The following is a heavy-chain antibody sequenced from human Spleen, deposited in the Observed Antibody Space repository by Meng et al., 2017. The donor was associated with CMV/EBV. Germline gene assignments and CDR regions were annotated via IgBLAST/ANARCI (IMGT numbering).Heavy chain of an antibody. D-gene: IGHD3-10*01. CDR3: ARMRGSGSEDY. Sequence: SESLSLTCTVSGGPIKNPNYYWSWNRHQPGKGLEWLGYSYYTGAYYNPSLASRIFISLDSSSHRYSLTLRAVTAADTTLYFCARMRGSGSEDYWGPGTLVTVSS. CDR2: SYYTGA. CDR1: GGPIKNPNYY. J-gene: IGHJ4*02. V-gene: IGHV4-31*03.